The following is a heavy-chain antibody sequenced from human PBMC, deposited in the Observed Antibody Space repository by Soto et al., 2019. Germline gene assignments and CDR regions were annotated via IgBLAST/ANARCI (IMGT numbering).Heavy chain of an antibody. V-gene: IGHV6-1*01. CDR3: AGEGNNDAF. Sequence: SESLSRSGALSGGSVAAKTGAWNWIRRSPSRGLECVGSTYYRSKWYHYYAVSLKSRIHISPDTSKNQFSLQLYSVTTEDTAVYYCAGEGNNDAF. CDR1: GGSVAAKTGA. J-gene: IGHJ3*01. D-gene: IGHD3-22*01. CDR2: TYYRSKWYH.